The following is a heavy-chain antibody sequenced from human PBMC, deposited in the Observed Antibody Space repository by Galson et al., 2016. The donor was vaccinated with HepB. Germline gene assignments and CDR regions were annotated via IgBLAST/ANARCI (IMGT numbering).Heavy chain of an antibody. CDR1: GFTFSNYA. J-gene: IGHJ6*02. V-gene: IGHV3-23*01. Sequence: SLRLSCAASGFTFSNYAMIWVRQAPGKGLEWVSGVSDNGDNTFYAGSVKGRFIISRDNSKNTLFLEMNSLRAEDTAVYYCAKYLSRGHPYALEVWGQGPRSSSP. CDR3: AKYLSRGHPYALEV. CDR2: VSDNGDNT. D-gene: IGHD3-16*01.